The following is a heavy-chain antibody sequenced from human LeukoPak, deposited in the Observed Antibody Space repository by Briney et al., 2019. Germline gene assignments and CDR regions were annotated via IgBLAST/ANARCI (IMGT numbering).Heavy chain of an antibody. D-gene: IGHD1-1*01. V-gene: IGHV3-30*04. Sequence: GGSLRLSCAASGFTFSSYAMHWVRQAPGKGLEWVTLISYDGSNKYYADSVKGRFTISRDNSKNTLYLQMNSLRAEGTAVYYCARELERLFDIWGQGTMVTVSS. CDR1: GFTFSSYA. CDR2: ISYDGSNK. CDR3: ARELERLFDI. J-gene: IGHJ3*02.